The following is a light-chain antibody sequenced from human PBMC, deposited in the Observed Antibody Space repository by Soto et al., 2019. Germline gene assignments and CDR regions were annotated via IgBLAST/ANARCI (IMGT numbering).Light chain of an antibody. J-gene: IGLJ2*01. CDR1: SSNVGSYNL. CDR3: SSYAGAVV. CDR2: EGS. Sequence: QSALTKPASVSGSPGQSITISCTRISSNVGSYNLVSWYQHPPGKAPKLIIYEGSERPSGVSNRFSGAQSGHTASLTISGLQAEDEADYYCSSYAGAVVFGGGTKLTVL. V-gene: IGLV2-23*01.